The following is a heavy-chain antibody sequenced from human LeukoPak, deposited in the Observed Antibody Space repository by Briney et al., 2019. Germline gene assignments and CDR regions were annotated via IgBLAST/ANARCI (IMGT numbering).Heavy chain of an antibody. D-gene: IGHD1-26*01. Sequence: PSQTLSLTCTVSGGSISSGSYYWSWIRQPAGKGLEWIGRIYTSGSTNYNPSLKSRVTISVDTSKNQFSLKLSSVTAADTAVYYCARRELLDAFDTWGQGTMVTVSS. J-gene: IGHJ3*02. CDR3: ARRELLDAFDT. CDR2: IYTSGST. CDR1: GGSISSGSYY. V-gene: IGHV4-61*02.